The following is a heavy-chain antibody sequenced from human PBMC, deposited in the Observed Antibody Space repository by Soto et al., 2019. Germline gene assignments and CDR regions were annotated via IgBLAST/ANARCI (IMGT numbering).Heavy chain of an antibody. D-gene: IGHD6-6*01. J-gene: IGHJ4*02. Sequence: GGSLRLSCAASGFTFSSYAMSWVRQAPGKGLEWVSAISGSGGSTYYADSVKGRFTISRDNSKNTLYLQRNSLRAEDTDVYYCAKGLSGSSSSGFFDYWGQGTLVTVSS. CDR1: GFTFSSYA. CDR3: AKGLSGSSSSGFFDY. V-gene: IGHV3-23*01. CDR2: ISGSGGST.